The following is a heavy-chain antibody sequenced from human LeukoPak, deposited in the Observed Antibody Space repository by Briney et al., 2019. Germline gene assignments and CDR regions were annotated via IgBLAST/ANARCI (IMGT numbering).Heavy chain of an antibody. J-gene: IGHJ4*02. V-gene: IGHV3-23*01. D-gene: IGHD2-15*01. CDR1: GFTFSRYG. CDR2: ISGGGGDT. Sequence: PGGSLRLSCAASGFTFSRYGMSWVRQAPGKGLEWVSAISGGGGDTYYADSAKGRFTISRDNSKNTLYLQMNSLRAEDTAVYYCARSVVAATETFDYWGQGTLVTVSS. CDR3: ARSVVAATETFDY.